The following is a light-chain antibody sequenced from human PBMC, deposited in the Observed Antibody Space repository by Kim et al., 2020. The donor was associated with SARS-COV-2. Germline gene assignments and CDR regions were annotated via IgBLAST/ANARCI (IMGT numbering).Light chain of an antibody. J-gene: IGKJ1*01. CDR3: QQYSSYSWT. CDR1: QSISSW. V-gene: IGKV1-5*03. CDR2: KAS. Sequence: ASVGDRVPITCRASQSISSWLAWYQQKPGKAPKLLIYKASSLESGVPSRFSGSGSGTEFTLTISSLQPDDFATYYCQQYSSYSWTFGQGTEVDIK.